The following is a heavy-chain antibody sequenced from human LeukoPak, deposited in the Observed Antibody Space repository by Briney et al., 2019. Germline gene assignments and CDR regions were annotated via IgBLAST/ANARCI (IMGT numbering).Heavy chain of an antibody. D-gene: IGHD5-24*01. Sequence: GGSLRLSCAASGFTLSGYFMSWVRQAPGEGLEWVASIKGDGSEKYYVDSVKGRFTISRDNAKNSLYLQMNSLRAEDTAVYYCARVEMATNYYFDYWGQGTLVTVSS. J-gene: IGHJ4*02. CDR2: IKGDGSEK. CDR3: ARVEMATNYYFDY. V-gene: IGHV3-7*01. CDR1: GFTLSGYF.